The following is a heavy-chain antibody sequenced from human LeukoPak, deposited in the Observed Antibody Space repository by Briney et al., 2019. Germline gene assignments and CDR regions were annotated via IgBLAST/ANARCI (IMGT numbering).Heavy chain of an antibody. V-gene: IGHV1-69*13. CDR2: IIPIFGTA. CDR3: ARVQDTAMGRVDY. CDR1: GGTFSSYA. J-gene: IGHJ4*02. D-gene: IGHD5-18*01. Sequence: SVKVSCKASGGTFSSYAISWVRQAPGQGLEWMGGIIPIFGTADYAQKFQGRVTITADESTSTAYMELSSLRSEDTAVYYCARVQDTAMGRVDYWGQGTLVTVSS.